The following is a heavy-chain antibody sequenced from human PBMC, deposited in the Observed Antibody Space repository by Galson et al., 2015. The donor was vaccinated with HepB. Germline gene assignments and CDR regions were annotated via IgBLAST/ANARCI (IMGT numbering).Heavy chain of an antibody. CDR2: ISGSGGST. D-gene: IGHD1-14*01. V-gene: IGHV3-23*01. CDR3: AKDRYTGKLLFSGAFDI. J-gene: IGHJ3*02. CDR1: GFTFSSYA. Sequence: SLRLSCAASGFTFSSYAMSWVRQAPGKGLEWVSAISGSGGSTYYADSVKGWFTISRDNSNNTLYLQMNSLRAEDTAVYYCAKDRYTGKLLFSGAFDIWGQGTMVTVSS.